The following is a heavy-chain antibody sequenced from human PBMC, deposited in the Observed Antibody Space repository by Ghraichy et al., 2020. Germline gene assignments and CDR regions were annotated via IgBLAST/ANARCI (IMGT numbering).Heavy chain of an antibody. Sequence: GGSLRLSCAASGFTFSSYGMHWVRQAPGKGLEWVAVISYDGSNKYYADSVKGRFTISRDNSKNTLYLQMNSLRAEDTAVYYCARDYLRHATSSSWSKDDAFDIWGQGTMVTVSS. CDR2: ISYDGSNK. D-gene: IGHD6-13*01. V-gene: IGHV3-30*03. CDR1: GFTFSSYG. J-gene: IGHJ3*02. CDR3: ARDYLRHATSSSWSKDDAFDI.